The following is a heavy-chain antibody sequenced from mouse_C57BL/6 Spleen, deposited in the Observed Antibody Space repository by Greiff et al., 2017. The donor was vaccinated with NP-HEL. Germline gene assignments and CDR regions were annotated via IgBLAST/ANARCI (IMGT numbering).Heavy chain of an antibody. CDR1: GFNIKDYY. Sequence: VHVKQSGAELVKPGASVKLSCTASGFNIKDYYMHWVKQRTEQGLEWIGRIDPEDGETKYAPKFQGKATITADTSSNTAYLQLSSLTSEDTAVYYCARGAYYSNFFAWFAYWGQGTLVTVSA. D-gene: IGHD2-5*01. V-gene: IGHV14-2*01. CDR2: IDPEDGET. J-gene: IGHJ3*01. CDR3: ARGAYYSNFFAWFAY.